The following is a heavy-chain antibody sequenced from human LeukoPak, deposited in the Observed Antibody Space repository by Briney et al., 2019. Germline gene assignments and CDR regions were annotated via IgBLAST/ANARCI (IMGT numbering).Heavy chain of an antibody. J-gene: IGHJ4*02. V-gene: IGHV3-7*01. D-gene: IGHD6-19*01. CDR3: ARQRGSGCLDY. CDR1: RFTLSNYW. CDR2: IKQDGSET. Sequence: GGSLRLSCAASRFTLSNYWMSWVRQAPGKGLEWVANIKQDGSETCYVDSVKGRFTISRDSAKNSLSLQMNSLRAEDTAVYYCARQRGSGCLDYWGQGTLVTVSS.